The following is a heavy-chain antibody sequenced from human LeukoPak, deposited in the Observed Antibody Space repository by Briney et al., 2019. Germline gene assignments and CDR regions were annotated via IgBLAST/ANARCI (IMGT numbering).Heavy chain of an antibody. J-gene: IGHJ3*02. CDR3: AREEERAFDI. Sequence: GGSLRLSCAASGFTFSSYSMNWVRQAPGKGLEWVSYISSSSSTIYYADSVKGRFTISRDNSKNTLYLQMNSLRAEDTAVYYCAREEERAFDIWGQGTMVTVSS. CDR1: GFTFSSYS. D-gene: IGHD1-1*01. V-gene: IGHV3-48*01. CDR2: ISSSSSTI.